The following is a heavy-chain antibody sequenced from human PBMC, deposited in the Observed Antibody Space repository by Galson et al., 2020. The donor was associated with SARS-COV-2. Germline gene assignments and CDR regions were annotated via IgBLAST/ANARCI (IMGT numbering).Heavy chain of an antibody. CDR2: IYYDGRT. J-gene: IGHJ5*01. Sequence: SETLSLTCTISGGSIGSYYWSWIRQPPGKGLEWIGYIYYDGRTNFSPSLRSRVTMSVDTSKNQFSLSVTSVTAADTAVYYCARHPYSSAWHSEIDSWGHGILVSVSS. D-gene: IGHD6-19*01. CDR3: ARHPYSSAWHSEIDS. CDR1: GGSIGSYY. V-gene: IGHV4-59*08.